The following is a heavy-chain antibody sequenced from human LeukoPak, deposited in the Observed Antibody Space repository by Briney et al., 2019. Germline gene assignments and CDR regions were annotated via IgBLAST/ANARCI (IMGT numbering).Heavy chain of an antibody. CDR2: ISGSGGST. J-gene: IGHJ4*02. CDR1: GLTFSSYA. CDR3: AREGPLPIAAAGDY. V-gene: IGHV3-23*01. D-gene: IGHD6-13*01. Sequence: GGSLRLSCAASGLTFSSYAMSWVRQAPGKGLEWVSAISGSGGSTYYADSVKGRFTISRDNSKNTLYLQMNSLRAEDTAVYYCAREGPLPIAAAGDYWGQGTLVTVSS.